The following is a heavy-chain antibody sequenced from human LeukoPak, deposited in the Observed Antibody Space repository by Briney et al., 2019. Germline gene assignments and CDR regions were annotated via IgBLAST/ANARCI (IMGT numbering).Heavy chain of an antibody. CDR1: GFTFSSYG. Sequence: PGGSLRLSCAASGFTFSSYGMHWVRQAPGKGLGWVAVMWYDGSKKYYADSVKGRFTISRDNSKNTLYLQMNSLRAEDTAVYYCARGDWNYVEYWGQGTLVTVSS. V-gene: IGHV3-33*01. CDR2: MWYDGSKK. J-gene: IGHJ4*02. CDR3: ARGDWNYVEY. D-gene: IGHD1-1*01.